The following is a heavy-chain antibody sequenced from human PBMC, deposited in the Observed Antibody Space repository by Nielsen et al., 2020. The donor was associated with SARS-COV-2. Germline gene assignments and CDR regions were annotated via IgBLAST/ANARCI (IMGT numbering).Heavy chain of an antibody. D-gene: IGHD3-3*01. CDR2: IKQDGSEK. CDR3: AKADLLRFLGSYYYGMDV. Sequence: GGSLRLSCAASGFTFSSYWMSWVRQAPGKGLEWVANIKQDGSEKYYVDSVKGRFTISRDNAKNSLYLQMNSLRAEDTAVYYCAKADLLRFLGSYYYGMDVWGQGTTVTVSS. V-gene: IGHV3-7*03. CDR1: GFTFSSYW. J-gene: IGHJ6*02.